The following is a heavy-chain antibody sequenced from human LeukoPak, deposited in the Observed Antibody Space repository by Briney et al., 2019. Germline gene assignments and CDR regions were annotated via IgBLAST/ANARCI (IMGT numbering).Heavy chain of an antibody. V-gene: IGHV3-7*01. D-gene: IGHD6-6*01. CDR2: IKQGGSEK. Sequence: GGSLRLSCAASGFTFSSYWMSWVRQAPGKGLEWVANIKQGGSEKYYVDSVKGRFTISRDNAKNSLYLQMNSLRAEDTAVYYCARATYSSSSYFDYWGQGTLVTVSS. CDR3: ARATYSSSSYFDY. CDR1: GFTFSSYW. J-gene: IGHJ4*02.